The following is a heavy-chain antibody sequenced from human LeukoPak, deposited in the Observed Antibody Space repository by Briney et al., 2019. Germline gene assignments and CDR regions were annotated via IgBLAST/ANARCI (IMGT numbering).Heavy chain of an antibody. CDR3: ARGATYCSSTSCYIWFDP. J-gene: IGHJ5*02. D-gene: IGHD2-2*02. Sequence: ASVKVSCKASGYTFTSYGINWVRQATGQGLEWMGWMNPNSGNTGYAQKFQGRVTMTRNTSISTAYMELSSLRSEDTAVYYCARGATYCSSTSCYIWFDPWGQGTLVTVSS. V-gene: IGHV1-8*01. CDR2: MNPNSGNT. CDR1: GYTFTSYG.